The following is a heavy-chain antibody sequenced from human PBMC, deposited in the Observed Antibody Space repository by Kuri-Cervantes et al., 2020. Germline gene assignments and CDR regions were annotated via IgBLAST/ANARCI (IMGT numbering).Heavy chain of an antibody. CDR1: GFTFSSYA. J-gene: IGHJ6*02. D-gene: IGHD5-12*01. V-gene: IGHV3-30-3*01. CDR3: ARDLVALDPYYYYGMDV. Sequence: GESLKISCAASGFTFSSYAMHWVRQAPGKGLEWVAVISYDGSNKYYADSVKGRFTISRDNSKNTLYLQMNSLRAEDTAVYYCARDLVALDPYYYYGMDVWGQGTTVTVSS. CDR2: ISYDGSNK.